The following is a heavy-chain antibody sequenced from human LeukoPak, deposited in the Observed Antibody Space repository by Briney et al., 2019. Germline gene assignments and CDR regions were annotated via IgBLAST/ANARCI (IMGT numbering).Heavy chain of an antibody. D-gene: IGHD1-26*01. V-gene: IGHV4-39*07. CDR1: GGSINTNNYY. CDR3: ARLYSGNWSFDN. CDR2: IYYSGST. J-gene: IGHJ4*02. Sequence: SETLSLTCTVSGGSINTNNYYWGWIRQPPGKGLEWIGSIYYSGSTYYNPSLKSRVTISVDTSRNQFFLKLNSVTAADTAVYYCARLYSGNWSFDNWGQGTLVTVSS.